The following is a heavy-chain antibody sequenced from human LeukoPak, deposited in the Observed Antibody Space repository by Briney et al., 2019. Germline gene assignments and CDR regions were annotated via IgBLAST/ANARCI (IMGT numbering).Heavy chain of an antibody. D-gene: IGHD2-15*01. Sequence: SETLSLTCTVSGASIRSGDYYWSWLRQPPGKGLEWIGYIYDSGSTYYNPSLKSRITISVDTSENRFSLKLSSVTATDTAVYYCARDCSGGSCYGAFDIWGQGTMVTVSS. V-gene: IGHV4-30-4*01. CDR3: ARDCSGGSCYGAFDI. CDR1: GASIRSGDYY. CDR2: IYDSGST. J-gene: IGHJ3*02.